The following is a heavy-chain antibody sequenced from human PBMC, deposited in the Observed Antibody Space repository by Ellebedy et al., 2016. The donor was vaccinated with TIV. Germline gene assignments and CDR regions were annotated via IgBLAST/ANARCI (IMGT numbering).Heavy chain of an antibody. Sequence: PGGSLRLSCAASGFSFSNYAMTWVRQAPGKGLEWVASIRGSGETTYYTDSVKGRFTISRDNSKNTLYLQMNSLRAEDTAVYYCAREGSYYDFWSGYYPYYYYGMDVWGQGTTVTVSS. CDR2: IRGSGETT. CDR1: GFSFSNYA. CDR3: AREGSYYDFWSGYYPYYYYGMDV. J-gene: IGHJ6*02. V-gene: IGHV3-23*01. D-gene: IGHD3-3*01.